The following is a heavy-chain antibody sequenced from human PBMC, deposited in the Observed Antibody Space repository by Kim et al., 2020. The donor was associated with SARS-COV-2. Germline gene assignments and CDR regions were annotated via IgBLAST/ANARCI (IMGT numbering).Heavy chain of an antibody. V-gene: IGHV3-23*01. CDR1: GFTFSNYA. J-gene: IGHJ4*02. CDR2: VSASGGHT. CDR3: AKDRVPSVTWYGGCDY. D-gene: IGHD3-10*01. Sequence: GGSLRLSCAASGFTFSNYAMTWVRQAPGKGLEWVSAVSASGGHTWFADSVKGRFTISRDTSKNTLYLRMNSLRAEDTAVYYCAKDRVPSVTWYGGCDYWGQGTPVIVSS.